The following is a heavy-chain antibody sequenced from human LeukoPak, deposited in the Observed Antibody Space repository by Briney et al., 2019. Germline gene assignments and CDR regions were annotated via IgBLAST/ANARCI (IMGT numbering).Heavy chain of an antibody. CDR1: GGSFSGYY. CDR2: INHSGST. CDR3: ARGRSMPSVVVKEGWFDP. Sequence: PSGTLSLTCAVYGGSFSGYYWSWIRQPPGKGLEWIGEINHSGSTNYNPSLKSRVTISVDTSKNQFSLKLSSVTAADTAVYYCARGRSMPSVVVKEGWFDPWGQGTLVTVSS. D-gene: IGHD2-21*01. V-gene: IGHV4-34*01. J-gene: IGHJ5*02.